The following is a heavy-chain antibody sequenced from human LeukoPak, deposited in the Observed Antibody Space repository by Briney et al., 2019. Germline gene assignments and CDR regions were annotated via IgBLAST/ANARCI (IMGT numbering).Heavy chain of an antibody. D-gene: IGHD6-13*01. Sequence: GGSLRLSCAASGFTFSSYAMSWVRQAQGKGLEWVSAISGSGGSTYYADSVKGRFTISRDNSKNTLYLQMNSPKAQDTAVYYCAKDPSEGQQTHYFDSWGQGTLVTVSS. V-gene: IGHV3-23*01. CDR2: ISGSGGST. CDR1: GFTFSSYA. CDR3: AKDPSEGQQTHYFDS. J-gene: IGHJ4*02.